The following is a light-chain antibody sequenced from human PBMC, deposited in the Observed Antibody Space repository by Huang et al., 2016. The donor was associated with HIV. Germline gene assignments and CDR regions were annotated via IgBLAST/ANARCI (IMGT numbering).Light chain of an antibody. CDR3: QQYGTSLTWT. Sequence: EIVLTQSPGTLSLSPGERATLSCRASQSVSSSYLAWYQQKPGQAPRRLIYGASSRATGIPDRFSGSGSGTDFTLTISRLEPEDCAVYYCQQYGTSLTWTFGQGTKVEIK. J-gene: IGKJ1*01. V-gene: IGKV3-20*01. CDR1: QSVSSSY. CDR2: GAS.